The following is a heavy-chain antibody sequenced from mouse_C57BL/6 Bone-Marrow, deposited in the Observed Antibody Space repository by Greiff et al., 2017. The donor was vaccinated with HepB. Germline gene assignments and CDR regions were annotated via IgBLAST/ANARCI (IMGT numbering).Heavy chain of an antibody. V-gene: IGHV1-55*01. CDR3: ARSERCGLPLAY. D-gene: IGHD2-4*01. CDR1: GYTFTSYW. J-gene: IGHJ3*01. Sequence: QVQLQQPGAELVKPGASVKMSCKASGYTFTSYWITWVKQRPGQGLEWIGDIYPGSGSTNYNEKFKSKATLTVDTSSSTAYMQLSSLTSEDSAVYYCARSERCGLPLAYWGQGTLVTVSA. CDR2: IYPGSGST.